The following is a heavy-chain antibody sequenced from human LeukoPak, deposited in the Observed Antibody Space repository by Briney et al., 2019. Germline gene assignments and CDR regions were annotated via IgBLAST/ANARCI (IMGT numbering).Heavy chain of an antibody. J-gene: IGHJ6*02. CDR3: ARDGEYSSSDYYYYGMDV. Sequence: GASVKVSCKASGYTFTGYYMHWVRQAPGQGLGWMGWINPNSGGTNYAQKFQGRVTMTRDTSISTAYMELSRLRSDDTAVYYCARDGEYSSSDYYYYGMDVWGQGTTVTVSS. D-gene: IGHD6-6*01. CDR1: GYTFTGYY. V-gene: IGHV1-2*02. CDR2: INPNSGGT.